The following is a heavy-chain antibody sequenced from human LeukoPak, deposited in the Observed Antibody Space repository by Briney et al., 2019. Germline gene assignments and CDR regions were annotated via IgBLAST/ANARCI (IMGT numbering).Heavy chain of an antibody. CDR3: ARGRLRFYDDAFDI. V-gene: IGHV4-39*07. D-gene: IGHD4-17*01. Sequence: KSSETLSLTCTVSGGSISSSNHYWGWIRQPPGKGLEFIGSISYSGSTYYNLSLKSRVTISVDTSKNQFSLKLSSVTAADTAVYYCARGRLRFYDDAFDIWGQGTMVTVSS. J-gene: IGHJ3*02. CDR2: ISYSGST. CDR1: GGSISSSNHY.